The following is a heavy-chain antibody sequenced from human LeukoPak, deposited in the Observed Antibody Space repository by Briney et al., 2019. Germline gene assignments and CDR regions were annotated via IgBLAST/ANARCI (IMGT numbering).Heavy chain of an antibody. D-gene: IGHD4-17*01. J-gene: IGHJ5*02. CDR2: IYYSGST. V-gene: IGHV4-30-4*07. Sequence: SETLSLTCAVSGGSISSGGYSWSWIRQPPGKGLEWIGYIYYSGSTYYNPSLKSRVTISVDTSKNRFSLKLSSVTAADTAVYYCARGADYGWFDPWGQGTLVTVSS. CDR3: ARGADYGWFDP. CDR1: GGSISSGGYS.